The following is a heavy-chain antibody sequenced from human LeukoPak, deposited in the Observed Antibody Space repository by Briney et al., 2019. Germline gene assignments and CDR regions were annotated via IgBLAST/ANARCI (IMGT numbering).Heavy chain of an antibody. Sequence: GGALRLSCAASGFTFSSYGMPRVRQAPGKGLEWVAVISYDGSNKYYADSVEGRFTISRDNSKNTLYLQMNSLRAEDTAVYYCARDSGAKSSTYGMDVWGQGTTVTVSS. D-gene: IGHD2-2*01. V-gene: IGHV3-30*03. J-gene: IGHJ6*02. CDR1: GFTFSSYG. CDR3: ARDSGAKSSTYGMDV. CDR2: ISYDGSNK.